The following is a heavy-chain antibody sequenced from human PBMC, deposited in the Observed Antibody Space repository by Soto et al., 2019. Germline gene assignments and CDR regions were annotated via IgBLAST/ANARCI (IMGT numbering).Heavy chain of an antibody. CDR2: IYYSGST. Sequence: SETLSLTCTVSGGSISSYYWSCIRQPPGKGLEWIGYIYYSGSTNYNPSLKSRVTISVDTSKNQFSLKLSSVTAADTAVYYCARGSIAVAGCDYWGQGTLVTVSS. CDR3: ARGSIAVAGCDY. D-gene: IGHD6-19*01. J-gene: IGHJ4*02. V-gene: IGHV4-59*01. CDR1: GGSISSYY.